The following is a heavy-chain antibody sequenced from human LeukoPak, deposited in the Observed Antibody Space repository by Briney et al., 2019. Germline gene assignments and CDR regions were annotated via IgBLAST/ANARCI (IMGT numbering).Heavy chain of an antibody. J-gene: IGHJ4*02. V-gene: IGHV3-7*03. Sequence: PGGSLRLSCAASGFTFSNYWMIWVRQAPGKGLEWVASIKQDGSEKQYVGSVRGRFTISRNNAKNVLHLQMNRLAGEAPGVYYVAKDIHYFLPDYWGQGTLVSVCS. CDR3: AKDIHYFLPDY. CDR1: GFTFSNYW. CDR2: IKQDGSEK. D-gene: IGHD2/OR15-2a*01.